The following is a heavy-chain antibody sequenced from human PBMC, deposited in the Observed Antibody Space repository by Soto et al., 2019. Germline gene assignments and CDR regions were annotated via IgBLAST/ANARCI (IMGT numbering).Heavy chain of an antibody. D-gene: IGHD3-3*01. CDR2: IYRTGST. CDR3: AKATYYEFWSGSGPFDY. Sequence: HSETLSLTCAFSGGSFTSNNWWTWVRQPPGQGLEWIGEIYRTGSTNYNPSLKSRVTISLDKSENQFSLKVTSLTAEDTAVYYCAKATYYEFWSGSGPFDYWGQGTQVTVSS. V-gene: IGHV4-4*02. CDR1: GGSFTSNNW. J-gene: IGHJ4*02.